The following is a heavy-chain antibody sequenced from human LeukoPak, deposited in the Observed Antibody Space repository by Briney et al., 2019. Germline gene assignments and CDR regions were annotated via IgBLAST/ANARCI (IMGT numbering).Heavy chain of an antibody. V-gene: IGHV3-7*01. Sequence: GGSLRLSCAASGFTFSSYWMNWVRQAPGKGLEWVANIKQDESSKNYVDSVKGRFTISRDNAKNTLYLHMNSLTAEDTAVYYCARGAKWAYYFDYWGQGTLVTVSS. D-gene: IGHD1-26*01. CDR2: IKQDESSK. CDR1: GFTFSSYW. J-gene: IGHJ4*02. CDR3: ARGAKWAYYFDY.